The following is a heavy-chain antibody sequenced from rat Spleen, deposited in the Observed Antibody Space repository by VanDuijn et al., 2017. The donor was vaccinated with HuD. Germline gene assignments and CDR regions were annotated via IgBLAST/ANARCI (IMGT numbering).Heavy chain of an antibody. CDR3: VRDLGGSSDY. CDR1: GFSLTSYH. D-gene: IGHD4-6*01. Sequence: QVQLMESGPGLVQPSETLSLTCTVSGFSLTSYHVHWVRQPPGKGLEWMGTMWSGGSTDYNSALKSRLSISRDTSKNQVFLKMNSLQGEDTTTYYCVRDLGGSSDYWGQGVMVTVSS. J-gene: IGHJ2*01. V-gene: IGHV2-45*01. CDR2: MWSGGST.